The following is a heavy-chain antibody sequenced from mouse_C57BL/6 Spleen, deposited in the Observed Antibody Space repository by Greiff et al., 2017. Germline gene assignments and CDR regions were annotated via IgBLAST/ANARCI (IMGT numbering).Heavy chain of an antibody. CDR3: ATDYYGSSYGGAMDY. D-gene: IGHD1-1*01. CDR2: IDPEDGET. CDR1: GFNIKDYY. Sequence: VQLKQSGAELVKPGALVKLSCTASGFNIKDYYMHWVKQRTEQGLEWIGRIDPEDGETKYAPKFQGKATITADTSSNTAYLQLSSLTSEDTAVYYCATDYYGSSYGGAMDYWGQGTSVTVSS. V-gene: IGHV14-2*01. J-gene: IGHJ4*01.